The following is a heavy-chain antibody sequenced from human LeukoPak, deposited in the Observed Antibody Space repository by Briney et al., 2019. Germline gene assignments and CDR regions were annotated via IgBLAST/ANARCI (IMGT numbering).Heavy chain of an antibody. CDR2: IWYDGSNK. J-gene: IGHJ3*02. CDR1: GFTFSSYG. Sequence: GGSLRLSCAASGFTFSSYGMHWVRQAPGKGLEWVAVIWYDGSNKYYADSVKGRFTISRDNSKNTLYLQMNSLRAEDTAVYYCARGPHYYDSSGYYFDIWGQGTMVTVSS. D-gene: IGHD3-22*01. V-gene: IGHV3-33*01. CDR3: ARGPHYYDSSGYYFDI.